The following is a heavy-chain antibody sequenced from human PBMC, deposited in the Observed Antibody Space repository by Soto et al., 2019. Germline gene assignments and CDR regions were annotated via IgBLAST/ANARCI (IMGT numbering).Heavy chain of an antibody. Sequence: GGSLRLSCAASGFTFSSYWMHWVRQAPGKGLVWVSRINSDGSSTSYADSVKGRFTISRDNAKNTLYLQMNSLRAEDTAVYYCARGDILAVGDYMDVWGKGTTVTVSS. CDR3: ARGDILAVGDYMDV. CDR2: INSDGSST. CDR1: GFTFSSYW. D-gene: IGHD3-9*01. V-gene: IGHV3-74*01. J-gene: IGHJ6*03.